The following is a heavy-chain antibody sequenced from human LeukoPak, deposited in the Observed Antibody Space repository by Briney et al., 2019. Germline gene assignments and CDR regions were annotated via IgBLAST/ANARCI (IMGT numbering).Heavy chain of an antibody. Sequence: GGSLRLSCAASGFTFSSYWMSWVRQAPGKGLEWVANIKQDGSEKYYVDSVKGRFTISRDNAKNSLYLQMNSLRAEDTAVYYCARFLAGSSWHDAFDIWGQGTMVTVSS. D-gene: IGHD6-13*01. CDR3: ARFLAGSSWHDAFDI. CDR2: IKQDGSEK. V-gene: IGHV3-7*01. J-gene: IGHJ3*02. CDR1: GFTFSSYW.